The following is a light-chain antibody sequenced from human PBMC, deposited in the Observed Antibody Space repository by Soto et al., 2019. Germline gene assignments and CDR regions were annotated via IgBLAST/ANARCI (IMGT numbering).Light chain of an antibody. CDR3: QQSYRTPT. J-gene: IGKJ5*01. CDR1: QSISSY. Sequence: LSEDRGDRDSVDFRASQSISSYLNWYQQKPGKAPKLLIYAASSLQSGVPSRLSGSGSGTDFTLAISSLQPEDFASYYCQQSYRTPTFGQGTRLEIK. CDR2: AAS. V-gene: IGKV1-39*01.